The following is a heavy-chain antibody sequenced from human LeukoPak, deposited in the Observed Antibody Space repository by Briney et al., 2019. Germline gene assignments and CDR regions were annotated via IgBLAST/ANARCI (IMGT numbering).Heavy chain of an antibody. J-gene: IGHJ6*03. CDR1: GYTFTGYY. CDR2: INPNSGGT. D-gene: IGHD3-22*01. Sequence: ASVKVSCKGSGYTFTGYYMHWVRQAPGQGLERMGRINPNSGGTNYAQKFQGRVTMTRDTSISTAYMELSRLRSGDTAVYYCARDRYYDSSGYYEYYYYYYMDVWGKGTTVTVSS. V-gene: IGHV1-2*06. CDR3: ARDRYYDSSGYYEYYYYYYMDV.